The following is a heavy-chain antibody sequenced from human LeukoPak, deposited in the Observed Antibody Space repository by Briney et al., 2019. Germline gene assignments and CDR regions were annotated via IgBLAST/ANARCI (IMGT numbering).Heavy chain of an antibody. CDR3: ARDKYGTTGWFDP. Sequence: SETLSLTCTVSGGSISSYYWSWIRQPPGKGLEWIGYIYYSGSTNYNPPLKSRVTISVDTSKNQFSLKLSSVTAADTAVYYCARDKYGTTGWFDPWGQGTLVTVSS. J-gene: IGHJ5*02. CDR2: IYYSGST. CDR1: GGSISSYY. D-gene: IGHD1-7*01. V-gene: IGHV4-59*01.